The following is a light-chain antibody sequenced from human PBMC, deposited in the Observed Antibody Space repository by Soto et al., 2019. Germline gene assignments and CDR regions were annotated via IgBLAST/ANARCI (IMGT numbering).Light chain of an antibody. CDR1: SSDVGGYNY. V-gene: IGLV2-14*01. Sequence: QSVLTQPASVSGSPGQSITISCTGTSSDVGGYNYVSWYQQHPGKAPKLMIYDVSNRPSGVSNRFSGSKSGNTASLTISGLQAEDEADYYCSSYTSSSFGVVFGGGTQLTVL. J-gene: IGLJ2*01. CDR2: DVS. CDR3: SSYTSSSFGVV.